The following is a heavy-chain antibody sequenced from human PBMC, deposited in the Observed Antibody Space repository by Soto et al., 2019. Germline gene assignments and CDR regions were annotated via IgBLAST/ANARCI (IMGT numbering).Heavy chain of an antibody. J-gene: IGHJ5*02. Sequence: EVQLVESGGGLVQPGGSLRLSCAASGFTVSNNYINWVRQAPGKGLEWVSVIYSGGSTYYADSVKGRFTISRDNSKNTLYLQMNSLRAEDTAVYYCARAGPPTSNWFDPWCQGTLVTVSS. CDR2: IYSGGST. CDR1: GFTVSNNY. V-gene: IGHV3-66*01. D-gene: IGHD1-26*01. CDR3: ARAGPPTSNWFDP.